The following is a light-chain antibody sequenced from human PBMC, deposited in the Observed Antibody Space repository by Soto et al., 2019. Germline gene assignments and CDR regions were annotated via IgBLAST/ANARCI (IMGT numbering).Light chain of an antibody. CDR1: QSVGSN. J-gene: IGKJ1*01. CDR2: AAS. CDR3: QHYNSYSEA. V-gene: IGKV3-15*01. Sequence: EIVLTQSPATLSVSPGETATLSCRASQSVGSNLAWYQQKPGQAPRLLIYAASTRATGIPARFSGSGSGTEFTLTISSLQPDDFATYYCQHYNSYSEAFGQGTKVDIK.